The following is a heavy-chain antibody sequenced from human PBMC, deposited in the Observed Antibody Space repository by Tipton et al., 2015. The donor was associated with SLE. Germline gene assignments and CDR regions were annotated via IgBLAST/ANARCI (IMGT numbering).Heavy chain of an antibody. J-gene: IGHJ4*02. V-gene: IGHV4-39*07. CDR1: GGSISSSSYY. Sequence: TLSLTCTVSGGSISSSSYYWGWIRQPPGKGLEWIGSIYYSGSTYYNPSLKSRVTISVDTSKNQFSLKLSSMTAADTAVYYCAREFGDYWGQGTLVTVSS. CDR3: AREFGDY. D-gene: IGHD3-16*01. CDR2: IYYSGST.